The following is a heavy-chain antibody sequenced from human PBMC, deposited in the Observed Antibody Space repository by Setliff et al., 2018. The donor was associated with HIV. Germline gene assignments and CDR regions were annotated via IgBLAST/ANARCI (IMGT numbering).Heavy chain of an antibody. Sequence: PSETLSLTCTVSGGSISSRSYYWGWGRQPPGKGLEWIGSIYYSGSTYYNPSLKSRVTLSVDTAKNQFSLKLSSLTAADTAVYFCARRDRGDYYDSSGYYQRWFDPWGRGTLVTVSS. V-gene: IGHV4-39*01. CDR2: IYYSGST. J-gene: IGHJ5*02. D-gene: IGHD3-22*01. CDR1: GGSISSRSYY. CDR3: ARRDRGDYYDSSGYYQRWFDP.